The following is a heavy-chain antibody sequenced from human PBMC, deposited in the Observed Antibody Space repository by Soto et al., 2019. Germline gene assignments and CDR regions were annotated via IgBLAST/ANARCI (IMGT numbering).Heavy chain of an antibody. Sequence: ASVKVSCKASGGTFSSYAISWVRQAPGQGLEWMGGIIPIFGTTNYAQKFQGRVTITADESTSTAYMELSSLRSEDTAVYDCARARDSSGWGTYDYWGQGTLVTVSS. CDR1: GGTFSSYA. CDR3: ARARDSSGWGTYDY. D-gene: IGHD6-19*01. V-gene: IGHV1-69*13. CDR2: IIPIFGTT. J-gene: IGHJ4*02.